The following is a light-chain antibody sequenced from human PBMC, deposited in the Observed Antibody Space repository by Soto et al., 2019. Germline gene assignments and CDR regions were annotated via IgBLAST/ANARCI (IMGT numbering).Light chain of an antibody. CDR2: LGS. V-gene: IGKV2-28*01. CDR1: QSLLQSDGYNY. J-gene: IGKJ1*01. Sequence: DIVMTQSPLSLSVTPGESASISCRSSQSLLQSDGYNYLDWYLQKPGQSPQFLIYLGSNRASGVPDRFSGSGSGTNFTLKISRVEAEDVGVYYCLHALQTPLTCVQGTKVEIK. CDR3: LHALQTPLT.